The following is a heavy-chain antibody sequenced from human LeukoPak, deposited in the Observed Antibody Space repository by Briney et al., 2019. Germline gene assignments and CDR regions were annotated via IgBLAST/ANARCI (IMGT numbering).Heavy chain of an antibody. V-gene: IGHV4-4*07. CDR2: VLRTGNT. Sequence: SETLSLTCSVSGDSISYFYWSWIRQAAGKGLEWIGSVLRTGNTHYSSSLKSRVTISVDTSTNQFSLQLWSVTAADTAIYYCATDPHPNWNSLLHDNWGQGTLVTVSS. CDR1: GDSISYFY. J-gene: IGHJ4*02. CDR3: ATDPHPNWNSLLHDN. D-gene: IGHD1-7*01.